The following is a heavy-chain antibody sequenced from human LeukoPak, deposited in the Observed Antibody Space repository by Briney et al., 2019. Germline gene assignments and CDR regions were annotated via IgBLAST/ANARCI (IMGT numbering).Heavy chain of an antibody. CDR2: ISAYNGNT. Sequence: ASVKVSCKASGYTFTSYGISWVRQAPGQGLEWMGWISAYNGNTNYAQKFQGRVTMTTDTSTSTAYMELRSLRSDDTAVYYCARAPTVLVGYCSSSSCQADYWGQGTLVTVSS. CDR3: ARAPTVLVGYCSSSSCQADY. J-gene: IGHJ4*02. V-gene: IGHV1-18*01. D-gene: IGHD2-2*01. CDR1: GYTFTSYG.